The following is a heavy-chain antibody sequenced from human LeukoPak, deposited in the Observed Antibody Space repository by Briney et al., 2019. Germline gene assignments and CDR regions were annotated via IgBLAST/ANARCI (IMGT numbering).Heavy chain of an antibody. Sequence: DPSETLSLTCAVYGGSFSGYYWSWIRQPPGKGLEWIGEINHSGSTNYNPSLKSRVTISVDRSKNQFSLKLSSVTAADTAVYYCARFSRGYCSSTSCYDYWGQGTLVTVSS. J-gene: IGHJ4*02. CDR3: ARFSRGYCSSTSCYDY. D-gene: IGHD2-2*03. V-gene: IGHV4-34*01. CDR2: INHSGST. CDR1: GGSFSGYY.